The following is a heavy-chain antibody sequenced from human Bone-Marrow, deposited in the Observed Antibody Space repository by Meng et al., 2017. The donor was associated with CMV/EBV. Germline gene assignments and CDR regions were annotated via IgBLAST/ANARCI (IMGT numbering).Heavy chain of an antibody. V-gene: IGHV3-23*01. CDR3: AREDALTIFGVVNENWFDP. J-gene: IGHJ5*02. Sequence: GESLKISCAASGFTFSSYAMSWVRQAPGKGLEWVSAISGSGGSTYYADSVKGRFTISRDNAKNTLYLQRNSLRAEDTAVYYCAREDALTIFGVVNENWFDPWGQGTLVTVSS. CDR2: ISGSGGST. CDR1: GFTFSSYA. D-gene: IGHD3-3*01.